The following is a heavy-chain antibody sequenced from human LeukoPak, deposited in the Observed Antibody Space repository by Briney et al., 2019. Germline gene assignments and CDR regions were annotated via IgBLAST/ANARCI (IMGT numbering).Heavy chain of an antibody. J-gene: IGHJ4*02. CDR1: GFTFSDYY. D-gene: IGHD3-22*01. CDR2: ISSSSSRT. CDR3: ARGRRYDSSGYYAD. Sequence: GGSLRLSCAASGFTFSDYYMTWIRQAPGKGLEWVSFISSSSSRTNYADSVKGRFIISRDNAKNSLYLQMNSLRGDDTAVYYCARGRRYDSSGYYADWGQGTLVTVSS. V-gene: IGHV3-11*05.